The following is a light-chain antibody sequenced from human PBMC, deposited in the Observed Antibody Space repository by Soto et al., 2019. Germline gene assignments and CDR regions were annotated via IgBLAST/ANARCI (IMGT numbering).Light chain of an antibody. CDR1: QDIVQS. Sequence: IQLTQSPSSLSASVGDRVTITCRASQDIVQSLAWYQQEPGKAPKVLIYAASTLHSGVPSRFRGSGSGTDFTLTITSLQPEDLATYYCQQLNSYSPRLIFGGGTKVDIK. V-gene: IGKV1-9*01. CDR2: AAS. J-gene: IGKJ4*01. CDR3: QQLNSYSPRLI.